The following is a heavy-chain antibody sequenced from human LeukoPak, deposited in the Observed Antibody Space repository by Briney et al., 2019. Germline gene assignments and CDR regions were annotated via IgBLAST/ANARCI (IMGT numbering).Heavy chain of an antibody. CDR2: IKQDGSEK. V-gene: IGHV3-7*01. J-gene: IGHJ4*02. D-gene: IGHD3-3*01. Sequence: GGSLRLSCAASGFTFSSYWMSWVRQAPGKGLEWVANIKQDGSEKYYVDSVKGRFTISRDNAKNSLYLQMNSLRAEDTAVYYCVRDKESEDDFWSGYPNRYYFDYWGQGTLVTVSS. CDR3: VRDKESEDDFWSGYPNRYYFDY. CDR1: GFTFSSYW.